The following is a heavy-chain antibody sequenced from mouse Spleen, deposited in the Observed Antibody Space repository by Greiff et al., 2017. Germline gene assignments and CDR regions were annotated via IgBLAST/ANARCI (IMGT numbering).Heavy chain of an antibody. J-gene: IGHJ1*01. CDR1: GYTFPDYN. CDR2: INPNNGGS. CDR3: ARWGGNYYFDV. Sequence: VQLQQSGPELVKPGASVKIPCKASGYTFPDYNMDWVKQSHGKSLEWIGDINPNNGGSIDNQKFKGKATLTVDKSSSTAYMELRSLTSEDTAVYYCARWGGNYYFDVWGAGTTVTVSS. V-gene: IGHV1-18*01. D-gene: IGHD2-1*01.